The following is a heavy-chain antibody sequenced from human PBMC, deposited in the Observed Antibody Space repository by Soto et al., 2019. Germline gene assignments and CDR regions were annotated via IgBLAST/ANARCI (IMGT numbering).Heavy chain of an antibody. CDR1: GGSISSYY. D-gene: IGHD3-10*01. J-gene: IGHJ4*02. V-gene: IGHV4-59*01. CDR3: ARGQPPLEDDGSWSVQAVFDY. Sequence: SETLSLTCTVSGGSISSYYWCWIRLPPGQGQERNGYIYYSGSANSNPSLTRRLTISLDTSKNRFSLKLSSVAPADTAVDYCARGQPPLEDDGSWSVQAVFDYWGQGTLVTVSS. CDR2: IYYSGSA.